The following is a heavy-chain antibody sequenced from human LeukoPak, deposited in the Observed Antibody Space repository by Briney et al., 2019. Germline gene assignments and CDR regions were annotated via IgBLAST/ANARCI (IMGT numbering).Heavy chain of an antibody. Sequence: ASVKVSCKASGYTFTSYAMNWVRQAPGQGLEWMGWINPNSGGTNYAQKFQGRVTMTRDTSISTAYMELSRLRSDDTAVYYCANVDYGDYVPIYWGQGTLVTVSS. CDR1: GYTFTSYA. D-gene: IGHD4-17*01. V-gene: IGHV1-2*02. CDR2: INPNSGGT. CDR3: ANVDYGDYVPIY. J-gene: IGHJ4*02.